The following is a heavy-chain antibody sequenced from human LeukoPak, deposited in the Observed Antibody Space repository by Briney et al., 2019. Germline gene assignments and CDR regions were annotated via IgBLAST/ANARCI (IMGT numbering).Heavy chain of an antibody. CDR2: ISYDGSNK. D-gene: IGHD3-22*01. Sequence: GRSLRLSCAASGFTFSSYGMHWVRQAPGKGLEWVAVISYDGSNKYYADSVKGRFTISRDNSKNTLYLQMNGLRAEDTAVYYCANGHYYYERGGGGTAEYFQHWGQGTLVTVSS. J-gene: IGHJ1*01. CDR1: GFTFSSYG. CDR3: ANGHYYYERGGGGTAEYFQH. V-gene: IGHV3-30*18.